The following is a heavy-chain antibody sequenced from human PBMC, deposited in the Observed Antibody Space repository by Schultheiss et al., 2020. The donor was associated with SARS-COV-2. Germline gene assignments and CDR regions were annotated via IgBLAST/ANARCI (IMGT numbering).Heavy chain of an antibody. CDR1: GGSISSSSYY. D-gene: IGHD3-10*01. V-gene: IGHV4-39*02. CDR3: ARETMVQGVLYYYYYYYMDV. Sequence: SETLSLTCTVSGGSISSSSYYWGWIRQPPGKGLEWIGSIYYSGSTYYNPSLKSRVTISVDTSKNQFSLKLSSVTAADTAVYYCARETMVQGVLYYYYYYYMDVWGKGTTVTVSS. CDR2: IYYSGST. J-gene: IGHJ6*03.